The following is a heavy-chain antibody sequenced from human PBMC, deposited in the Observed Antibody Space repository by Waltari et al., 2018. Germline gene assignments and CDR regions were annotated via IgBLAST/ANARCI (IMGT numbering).Heavy chain of an antibody. Sequence: QVQLQESGPGLVKPSETLSLTCTVSGGPISSYYWSWIRQPPGKGLEWIGYIYYSGSTNYNPSLKSRVTISVDTSKNQFSLKLSSVTAADTAVYYCARTQYYYDSSGYYYEAFDIWGQGTMVTVSS. CDR3: ARTQYYYDSSGYYYEAFDI. D-gene: IGHD3-22*01. V-gene: IGHV4-59*01. J-gene: IGHJ3*02. CDR1: GGPISSYY. CDR2: IYYSGST.